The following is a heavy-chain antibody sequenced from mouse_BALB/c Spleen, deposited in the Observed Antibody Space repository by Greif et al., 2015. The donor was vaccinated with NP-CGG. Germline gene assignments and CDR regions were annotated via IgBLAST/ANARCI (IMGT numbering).Heavy chain of an antibody. CDR1: GYTFTDYN. D-gene: IGHD2-4*01. CDR2: IYPYNGGT. Sequence: VQLQQSGPELVKPGASVKISCKASGYTFTDYNMHWVKQSHGKSLEWIGYIYPYNGGTGYNQKFKSKATLTVDNSSSTSYMELRSLTSEDSAVYYCAREDYDQAWFAYWGQGTLVTVSA. V-gene: IGHV1S29*02. CDR3: AREDYDQAWFAY. J-gene: IGHJ3*01.